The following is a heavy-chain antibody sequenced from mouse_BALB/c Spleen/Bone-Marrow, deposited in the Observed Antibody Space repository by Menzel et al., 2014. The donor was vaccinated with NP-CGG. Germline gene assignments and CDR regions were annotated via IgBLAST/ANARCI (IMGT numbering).Heavy chain of an antibody. CDR1: GFTFSSYY. J-gene: IGHJ2*01. Sequence: EVKVVESGGGLVKLGVSLKLSCAASGFTFSSYYMSWVRQTPEKRLELVAAINSNGGLTYYPDTVKGRFTISRDNAKNILYLQMSSLKSDDTALYYCARHQRGSSFYYFDYWGQGTTLTVSS. CDR2: INSNGGLT. CDR3: ARHQRGSSFYYFDY. D-gene: IGHD1-1*01. V-gene: IGHV5-6-2*01.